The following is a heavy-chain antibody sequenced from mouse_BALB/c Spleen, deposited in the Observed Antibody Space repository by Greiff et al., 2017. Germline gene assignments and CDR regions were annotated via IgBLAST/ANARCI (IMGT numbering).Heavy chain of an antibody. CDR3: ASYGSSYPWFAY. D-gene: IGHD1-1*01. CDR1: GFSLSRYS. Sequence: QVHVKQSGPGLVAPSQSLSITCTVSGFSLSRYSVHWVRQPPGKGLEWLGMIWGGGSTDYNSALKSRLSISKDNSKSQVFLKMNSLQTDDTAMYYCASYGSSYPWFAYWGQGTLVTVSA. J-gene: IGHJ3*01. CDR2: IWGGGST. V-gene: IGHV2-6-4*01.